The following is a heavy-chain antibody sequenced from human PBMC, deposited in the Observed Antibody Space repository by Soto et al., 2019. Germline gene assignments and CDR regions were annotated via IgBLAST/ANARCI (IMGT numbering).Heavy chain of an antibody. CDR1: GFTFSSYG. D-gene: IGHD2-2*02. J-gene: IGHJ6*02. Sequence: VGSLRLSCAASGFTFSSYGMHWVRQAPGKGLEWVAVIWYDGSNKYYADSVKGRFTISRDNAKNSVSLQMNSLRAEDTAVYYCAREYTAWPLAYGLDVWGQGTTVTVS. CDR2: IWYDGSNK. CDR3: AREYTAWPLAYGLDV. V-gene: IGHV3-33*01.